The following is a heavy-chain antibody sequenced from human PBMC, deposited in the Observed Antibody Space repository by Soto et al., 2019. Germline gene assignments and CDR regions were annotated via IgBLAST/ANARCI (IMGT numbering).Heavy chain of an antibody. D-gene: IGHD3-10*01. J-gene: IGHJ4*02. CDR3: TSGVFGDY. CDR1: GFNFGDYA. V-gene: IGHV3-49*04. Sequence: GGSLRLSCTASGFNFGDYAVNWVRQAPGKGLEWVGFIRSKGYGGTTEYAASVKGRFTISRDDSKSSAYLKMNSLKAEDTAVYYCTSGVFGDYWGQGTLVTVYS. CDR2: IRSKGYGGTT.